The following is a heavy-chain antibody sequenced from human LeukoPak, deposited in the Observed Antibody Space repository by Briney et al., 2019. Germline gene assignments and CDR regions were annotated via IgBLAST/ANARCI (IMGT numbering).Heavy chain of an antibody. CDR1: GGTFSSYA. CDR3: ASSGYSPEGSFDI. J-gene: IGHJ3*02. Sequence: SVKVSCKASGGTFSSYAISWVRQAPGQGLEWMGGIIPIFGTANYAQKFQGRVTITADESTSTAYMELSSLRSEDTAVYYCASSGYSPEGSFDIWGQGTMVTVSS. CDR2: IIPIFGTA. V-gene: IGHV1-69*13. D-gene: IGHD5-18*01.